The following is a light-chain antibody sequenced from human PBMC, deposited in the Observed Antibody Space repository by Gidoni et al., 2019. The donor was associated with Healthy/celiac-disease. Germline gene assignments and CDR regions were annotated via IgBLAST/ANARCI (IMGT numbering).Light chain of an antibody. CDR1: QDISNY. V-gene: IGKV1-33*01. CDR2: DAS. Sequence: DIQMTQSPSSLSASVGDRVTITCQASQDISNYLNWYQQKPGKAPKLLIYDASNLETGVPSRFSGSGPGTDLTFTISSLQPEDIATYYCQQYDNLPFTFGPGTKVDIK. J-gene: IGKJ3*01. CDR3: QQYDNLPFT.